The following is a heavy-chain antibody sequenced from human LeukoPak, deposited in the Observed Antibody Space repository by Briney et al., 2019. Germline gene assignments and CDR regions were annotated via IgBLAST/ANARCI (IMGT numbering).Heavy chain of an antibody. J-gene: IGHJ4*02. V-gene: IGHV3-23*01. Sequence: GGSLRLSCAVSGFMFSSFSMSWVRHVPGKGLEWVSTISAGGSTYYADSVKGGFTISRDNSKNTLFLQMSSLRAEDTAIYYCAKRPAAVRGVIPYLDYWGQGTLVTVSS. CDR1: GFMFSSFS. CDR2: ISAGGST. CDR3: AKRPAAVRGVIPYLDY. D-gene: IGHD3-10*02.